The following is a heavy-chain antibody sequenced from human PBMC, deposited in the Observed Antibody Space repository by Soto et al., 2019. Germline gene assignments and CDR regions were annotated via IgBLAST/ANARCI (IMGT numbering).Heavy chain of an antibody. CDR1: GFPFNNAW. CDR3: TAYTINVRWGFV. Sequence: EVQLVESGGGLVKPGGSLRLSCAASGFPFNNAWMNWVRQAPGKALEWVGRVKTRDYGGTVDYAAPVKGRFIISRXXXXXXXXXXXXXXXXXXXXXXYXTAYTINVRWGFVWGQGTTVTVSS. V-gene: IGHV3-15*07. D-gene: IGHD2-21*01. CDR2: VKTRDYGGTV. J-gene: IGHJ3*01.